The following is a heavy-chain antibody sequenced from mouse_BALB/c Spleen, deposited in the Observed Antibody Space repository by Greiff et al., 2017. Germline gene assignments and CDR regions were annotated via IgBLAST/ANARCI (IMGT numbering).Heavy chain of an antibody. CDR2: IRNKANGYTT. Sequence: EVHLVESGGGLVQPGGSLRLSCATSGFTFTDYYMSWVRQPPGKALEWLGFIRNKANGYTTEYSASVKGRFTISRDNSQSILYLQMNTLRAEDSATYYCARGMITTSYAMDYWGQGTSVTVSS. CDR1: GFTFTDYY. V-gene: IGHV7-3*02. J-gene: IGHJ4*01. CDR3: ARGMITTSYAMDY. D-gene: IGHD2-4*01.